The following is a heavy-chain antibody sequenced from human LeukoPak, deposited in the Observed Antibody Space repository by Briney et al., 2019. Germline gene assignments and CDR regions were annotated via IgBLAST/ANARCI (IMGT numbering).Heavy chain of an antibody. CDR3: ARDRGPYDFWSGYSPWFDP. J-gene: IGHJ5*02. D-gene: IGHD3-3*01. Sequence: SETLSLTCTVSGGSISSGSYYWSWFRQPAGKGLEWIGRIYTSGSTNYNPSLKSRVTISVDTSKNQFSLKLSSVTAADTAVYYCARDRGPYDFWSGYSPWFDPWGQGTLVTVSS. CDR2: IYTSGST. CDR1: GGSISSGSYY. V-gene: IGHV4-61*02.